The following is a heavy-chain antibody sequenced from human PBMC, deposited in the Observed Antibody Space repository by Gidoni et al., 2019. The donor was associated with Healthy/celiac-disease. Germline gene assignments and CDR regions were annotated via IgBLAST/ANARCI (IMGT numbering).Heavy chain of an antibody. CDR1: GFSLSNARMG. J-gene: IGHJ5*02. CDR2: IFSNDEK. Sequence: QVTLKESGPVLVKPTETLTLTCTVSGFSLSNARMGVSWIRQPPGKALEWLAHIFSNDEKSSSSSLKSRLTISTDHVQAEAKESGPTATYYCARITRKSITMIVGWFDPWGQGTLVTVSS. CDR3: ARITRKSITMIVGWFDP. V-gene: IGHV2-26*01. D-gene: IGHD3-22*01.